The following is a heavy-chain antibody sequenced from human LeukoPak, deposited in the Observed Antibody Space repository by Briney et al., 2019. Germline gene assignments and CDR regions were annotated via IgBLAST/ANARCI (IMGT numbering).Heavy chain of an antibody. J-gene: IGHJ4*02. D-gene: IGHD5-18*01. Sequence: SVKVSCKASGGTFSSYAISWVRQAPGQGLEWMGRIIPILGIANYAQKFQGRVTITADKSTSTAYMELSSLRSEDTAVYYCAAIYPFGDTAMASIDYWGQGTLVTVSS. CDR3: AAIYPFGDTAMASIDY. CDR1: GGTFSSYA. CDR2: IIPILGIA. V-gene: IGHV1-69*04.